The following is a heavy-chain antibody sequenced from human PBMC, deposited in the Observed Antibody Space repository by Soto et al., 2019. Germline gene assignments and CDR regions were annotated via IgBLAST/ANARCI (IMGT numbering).Heavy chain of an antibody. J-gene: IGHJ4*02. CDR2: IYYSGST. V-gene: IGHV4-39*01. CDR3: ARSYGDYVIGAFDY. D-gene: IGHD4-17*01. CDR1: GGSISSSSYY. Sequence: QLQLQESGPGLVKPSETLSLTCTVSGGSISSSSYYWGWIRQPPGKGLEWIGSIYYSGSTYYNPSLKSRVTISVDTSKNQFSLKLSSVTAADTAVYYCARSYGDYVIGAFDYWGQGTLVTVSS.